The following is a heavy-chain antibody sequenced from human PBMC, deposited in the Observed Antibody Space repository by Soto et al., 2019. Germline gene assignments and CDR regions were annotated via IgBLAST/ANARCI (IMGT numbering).Heavy chain of an antibody. CDR1: GYTLSSYG. J-gene: IGHJ6*01. D-gene: IGHD3-9*01. CDR2: ISDSHGNR. CDR3: ARYLGDSLTGPDYYDSMDV. Sequence: APAKVSCKASGYTLSSYGITWVRQAPGYGLEWMGWISDSHGNRNYAQKLPGRVTMTTDTATSTAYMERRSLSSDDPAVYYWARYLGDSLTGPDYYDSMDVRGQGTTVTVAS. V-gene: IGHV1-18*01.